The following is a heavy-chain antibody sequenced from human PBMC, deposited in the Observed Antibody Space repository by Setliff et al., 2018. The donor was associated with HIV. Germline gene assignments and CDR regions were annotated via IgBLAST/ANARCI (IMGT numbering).Heavy chain of an antibody. D-gene: IGHD3-16*01. CDR2: IYYNGSP. CDR3: ARDRHYGPNVLFDY. CDR1: GGSISSGNYY. Sequence: KTSETLSLTCTVSGGSISSGNYYWGWIRQPPGKGLEWIGSIYYNGSPSYNPSLKSRLTISLDTSKNQFSLKLTSVTAADTALYFCARDRHYGPNVLFDYWGHGTLVTVSS. J-gene: IGHJ4*01. V-gene: IGHV4-39*07.